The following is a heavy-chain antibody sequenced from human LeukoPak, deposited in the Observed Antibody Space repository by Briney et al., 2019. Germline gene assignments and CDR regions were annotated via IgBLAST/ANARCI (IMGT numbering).Heavy chain of an antibody. CDR1: GFTVSSNY. J-gene: IGHJ3*02. CDR2: IYSGGST. D-gene: IGHD2-21*02. Sequence: GGSLRLPCAASGFTVSSNYMSWVRQAPGKGLEWVSVIYSGGSTYYADSVKGRFTISRDNSKNTLYLQMNSLRAEDTAVYYCARDLYCGGDCYLDAFDIWGQGTMVTVSS. V-gene: IGHV3-53*01. CDR3: ARDLYCGGDCYLDAFDI.